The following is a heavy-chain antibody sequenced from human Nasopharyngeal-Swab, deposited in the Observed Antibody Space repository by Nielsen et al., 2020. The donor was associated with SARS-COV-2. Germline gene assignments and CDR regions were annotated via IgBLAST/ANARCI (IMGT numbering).Heavy chain of an antibody. CDR3: ARVDYCSGGSCYYHYGMDV. CDR1: GGSISSYY. J-gene: IGHJ6*02. CDR2: IYYSGST. D-gene: IGHD2-15*01. V-gene: IGHV4-59*01. Sequence: SETLSLTCTVSGGSISSYYWSWIRQPPGKGLEWIGYIYYSGSTNYNPSLKSRVTISVGTSKNQFSLKLSSVTAADTAVYYCARVDYCSGGSCYYHYGMDVWGQGTTVTVSS.